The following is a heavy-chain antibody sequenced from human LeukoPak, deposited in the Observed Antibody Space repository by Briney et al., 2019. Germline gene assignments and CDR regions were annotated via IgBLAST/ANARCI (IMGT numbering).Heavy chain of an antibody. CDR2: IYYSGST. CDR3: ASRIVGATTGDY. CDR1: VSSDYY. J-gene: IGHJ4*02. Sequence: PSETLSLTCSVSVSSDYYWGWIRQPPGKGLEWIGSIYYSGSTYYNPSLKSRVTISVDTSKNQFSLKLSSVTAADTAVYYCASRIVGATTGDYWGQGTLVTVSS. V-gene: IGHV4-38-2*02. D-gene: IGHD1-26*01.